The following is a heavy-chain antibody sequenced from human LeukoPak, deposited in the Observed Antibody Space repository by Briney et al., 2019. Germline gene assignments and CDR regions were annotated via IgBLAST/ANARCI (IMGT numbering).Heavy chain of an antibody. D-gene: IGHD2-15*01. Sequence: PGGSLRLSCAASGFTFISYSIHWVRQAPGKGLEWVAFIRYDGSNKYYADSVKGRFIISRDNSKNTVYLQMNSLRAEDTAVYYCAKHGLPLVVISAPLDYWGQGTLVTVAS. CDR2: IRYDGSNK. J-gene: IGHJ4*02. CDR1: GFTFISYS. CDR3: AKHGLPLVVISAPLDY. V-gene: IGHV3-30*02.